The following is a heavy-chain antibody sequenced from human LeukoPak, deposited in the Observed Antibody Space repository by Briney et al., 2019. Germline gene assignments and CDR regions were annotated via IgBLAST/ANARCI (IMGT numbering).Heavy chain of an antibody. CDR1: GFTFSNAW. Sequence: GGSLRLSCAASGFTFSNAWMSWVRQAPRKGVEWVGRIKTKSNGGTADYAAPVKGRLTISRDDSKNTLYLQVNSLKIEDTGVYYCTTDGEFFDYWGQGTLVTVSS. CDR2: IKTKSNGGTA. J-gene: IGHJ4*02. CDR3: TTDGEFFDY. V-gene: IGHV3-15*01.